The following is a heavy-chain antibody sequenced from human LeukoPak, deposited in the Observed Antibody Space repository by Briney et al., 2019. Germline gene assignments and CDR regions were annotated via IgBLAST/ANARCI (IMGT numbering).Heavy chain of an antibody. CDR2: IRYNGNNQ. CDR3: AKDSAFYYIDV. V-gene: IGHV3-30*02. J-gene: IGHJ6*03. CDR1: GFTFNNYG. D-gene: IGHD3-10*01. Sequence: AGGSLRLSCAASGFTFNNYGMHWVRQAPGKGVEGVAFIRYNGNNQYYADSVKGRFTISRDNSNNTLYLQMNSLKGDDTAVYYCAKDSAFYYIDVWGKGTTVIISS.